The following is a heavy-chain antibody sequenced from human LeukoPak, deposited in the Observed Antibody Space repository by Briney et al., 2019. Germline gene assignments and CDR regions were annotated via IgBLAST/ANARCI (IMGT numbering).Heavy chain of an antibody. D-gene: IGHD5-24*01. CDR3: ARIEMATIGALRWFYT. CDR1: GYSLTNYW. Sequence: GASLKISCKGSGYSLTNYWFGWVRQMPGKGLEWMGIIYPGDSDTRYSPSFQGQVTISADKSISTAYLQWSSLKASDTAMYYCARIEMATIGALRWFYTLGQGTLVTVSS. V-gene: IGHV5-51*01. CDR2: IYPGDSDT. J-gene: IGHJ5*02.